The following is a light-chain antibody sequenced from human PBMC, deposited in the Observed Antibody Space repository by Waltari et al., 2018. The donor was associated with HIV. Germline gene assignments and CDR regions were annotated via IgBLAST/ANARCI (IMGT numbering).Light chain of an antibody. Sequence: NFMLTQPHSVSESPGKTVTISCTRSSGSIASNYVQWYQQRPGSAPTAGIYEHNQRASGVPDRFSGSVDSSSNSASLTISGLKTEDEADYYCQSSYTNNQVFGGGTKLTVL. V-gene: IGLV6-57*03. CDR1: SGSIASNY. CDR2: EHN. CDR3: QSSYTNNQV. J-gene: IGLJ3*02.